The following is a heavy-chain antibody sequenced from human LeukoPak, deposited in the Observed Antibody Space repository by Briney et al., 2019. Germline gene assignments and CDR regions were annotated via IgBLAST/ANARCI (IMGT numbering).Heavy chain of an antibody. J-gene: IGHJ5*02. Sequence: SETLSLTCTVSGGSISSSSYYWGWIRQHPGKGLEWIGYIYYSGSTYYNPSLKSRVTISVDTSKNQFSLKLSSVTAADTAVYYCARDLIYDYVWGSHRYAWFDPWGQGTLVTVSS. V-gene: IGHV4-39*07. CDR2: IYYSGST. D-gene: IGHD3-16*02. CDR1: GGSISSSSYY. CDR3: ARDLIYDYVWGSHRYAWFDP.